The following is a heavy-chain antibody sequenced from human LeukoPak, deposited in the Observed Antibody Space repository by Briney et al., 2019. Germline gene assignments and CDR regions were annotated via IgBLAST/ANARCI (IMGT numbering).Heavy chain of an antibody. CDR2: IYYSRCT. Sequence: SQTLSLTCTVSGGSISSAGYYWSWIRQHPGKGLEWIGYIYYSRCTYYNPSLKSRITISVDTSKNQFSLKLSSVTAADTAVYYCARGEYFYDSSGFDYWGQGTLVTVSS. CDR1: GGSISSAGYY. J-gene: IGHJ4*02. D-gene: IGHD3-22*01. V-gene: IGHV4-31*03. CDR3: ARGEYFYDSSGFDY.